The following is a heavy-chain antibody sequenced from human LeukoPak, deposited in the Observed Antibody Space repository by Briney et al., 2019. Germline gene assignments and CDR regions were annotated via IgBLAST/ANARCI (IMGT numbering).Heavy chain of an antibody. Sequence: SVKVSCKASGGTFSSYATSWVRQAPGQGLEWMGGIIPIFGTANYAQKFQGRVTITADESTSTAYMELSSLRSEDTAVYYCARGDLDTAMVTENYYYYYGMDVWGKGTTVTVSS. CDR1: GGTFSSYA. CDR3: ARGDLDTAMVTENYYYYYGMDV. J-gene: IGHJ6*04. CDR2: IIPIFGTA. V-gene: IGHV1-69*13. D-gene: IGHD5-18*01.